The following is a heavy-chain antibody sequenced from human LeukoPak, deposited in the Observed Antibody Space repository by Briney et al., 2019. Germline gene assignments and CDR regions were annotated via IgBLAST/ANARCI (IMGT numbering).Heavy chain of an antibody. Sequence: GGSLRLSCAASGFTFSSYAMSWVRQAPGKGPVWVSRINSDGYSTAYADSVKGRFTISRDNAKNTLYLQMNSLRAEDTAVYYCVRLVAVPDAYFDYWGQGTLVTVSS. D-gene: IGHD2-2*01. V-gene: IGHV3-74*01. J-gene: IGHJ4*02. CDR1: GFTFSSYA. CDR2: INSDGYST. CDR3: VRLVAVPDAYFDY.